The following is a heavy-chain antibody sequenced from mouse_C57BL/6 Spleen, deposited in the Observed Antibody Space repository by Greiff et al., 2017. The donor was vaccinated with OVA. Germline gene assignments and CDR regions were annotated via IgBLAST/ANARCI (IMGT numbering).Heavy chain of an antibody. CDR1: GYTFTSYW. V-gene: IGHV1-69*01. J-gene: IGHJ2*01. Sequence: QVQLQQPGAELVMPGASVKLSCKASGYTFTSYWMHWVKQRPGQGLEWIGEIDPSDSYTNYNQKFKGKSTLTVDKSSSTAYMQLSSLTSEDSAVDYCASLDSSGYYFDYWGQGTTLTVSS. CDR3: ASLDSSGYYFDY. CDR2: IDPSDSYT. D-gene: IGHD3-2*02.